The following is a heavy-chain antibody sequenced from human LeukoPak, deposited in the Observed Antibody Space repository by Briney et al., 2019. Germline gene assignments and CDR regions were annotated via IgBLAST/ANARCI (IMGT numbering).Heavy chain of an antibody. D-gene: IGHD6-13*01. Sequence: GGSLRLSCAASGFTFSSYAMSWVRQAPGKGLEWVSAIIGSGGSTYYADSVKGLFTISRDNSKNTLYLQMSSLRAEDTAVYYCAKPYLSYSSSWNDYCGQGTLVTVSS. CDR2: IIGSGGST. J-gene: IGHJ4*02. CDR3: AKPYLSYSSSWNDY. V-gene: IGHV3-23*01. CDR1: GFTFSSYA.